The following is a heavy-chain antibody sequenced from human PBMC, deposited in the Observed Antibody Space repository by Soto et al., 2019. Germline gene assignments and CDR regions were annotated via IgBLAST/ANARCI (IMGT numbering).Heavy chain of an antibody. CDR1: GFTFSNYA. CDR2: ITSDGDGT. Sequence: EVQLVESGGGLVQPGGSLRLSCSVSGFTFSNYAMHWVRQAPGEGLEYVSGITSDGDGTYHADSVKGRFTISRDNSKNTLYLQMSSLRLEDTAIYYCVKGNQLLRYYFEFWGQGTLVTVSS. D-gene: IGHD2-15*01. J-gene: IGHJ4*02. V-gene: IGHV3-64D*06. CDR3: VKGNQLLRYYFEF.